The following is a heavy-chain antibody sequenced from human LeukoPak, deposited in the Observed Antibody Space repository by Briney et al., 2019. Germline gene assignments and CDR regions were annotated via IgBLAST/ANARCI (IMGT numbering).Heavy chain of an antibody. CDR2: ISAYNGNT. Sequence: ASVKVSCKAFGYTFTSYGISWVRQAPGQGLEWMGWISAYNGNTNYAQKLQGRVTMTTDTSTSTAYMELRSLRSDDTAVYYCARARRGGDYDSYFDYWGQGTLVTVSS. V-gene: IGHV1-18*01. CDR1: GYTFTSYG. CDR3: ARARRGGDYDSYFDY. J-gene: IGHJ4*02. D-gene: IGHD4-17*01.